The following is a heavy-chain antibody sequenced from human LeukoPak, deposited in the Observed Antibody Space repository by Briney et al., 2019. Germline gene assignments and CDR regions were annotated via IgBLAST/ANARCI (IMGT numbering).Heavy chain of an antibody. J-gene: IGHJ4*02. CDR3: ARSKEVAVAGIDY. D-gene: IGHD6-19*01. CDR2: IYYSGST. CDR1: GGSISSYY. V-gene: IGHV4-59*01. Sequence: PSETLSLTCTVSGGSISSYYWSWIRQPPGKGLEWIGYIYYSGSTNYNPSLESRVTISVDTSKNQFSLKLSSVTAADTAVYYCARSKEVAVAGIDYWGQGTLVTVSS.